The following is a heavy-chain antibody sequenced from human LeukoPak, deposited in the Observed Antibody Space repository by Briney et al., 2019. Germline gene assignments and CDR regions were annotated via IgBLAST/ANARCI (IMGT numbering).Heavy chain of an antibody. D-gene: IGHD3-3*01. J-gene: IGHJ6*02. Sequence: GGSLRLSCAASGFTFSSYGMHWVRQAPGKGLEWVAVIWYDGSNKYYADSVKGRFTISRDNAKNSLYLQMNSLRDEDTAVYYCARDLGAYDFWSGRISWYYGMDVWGQGTTVTVSS. CDR3: ARDLGAYDFWSGRISWYYGMDV. CDR1: GFTFSSYG. V-gene: IGHV3-33*01. CDR2: IWYDGSNK.